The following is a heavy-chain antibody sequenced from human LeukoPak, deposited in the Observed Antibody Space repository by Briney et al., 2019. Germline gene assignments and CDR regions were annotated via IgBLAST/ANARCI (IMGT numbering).Heavy chain of an antibody. J-gene: IGHJ4*02. CDR1: GFTFSDYY. V-gene: IGHV3-11*06. CDR2: ISSSSSYI. CDR3: ARDLLYYYDSSGYYDY. D-gene: IGHD3-22*01. Sequence: PGGSLRLSCAASGFTFSDYYMSWIRQAPGKGLQWVSSISSSSSYISYADSVKGRFTISRDNAKNSLYLQMNSLRAEDTAVYYCARDLLYYYDSSGYYDYWGQGTLVTVSS.